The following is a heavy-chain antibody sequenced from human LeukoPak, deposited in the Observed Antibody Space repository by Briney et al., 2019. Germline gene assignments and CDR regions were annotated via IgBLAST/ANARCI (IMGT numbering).Heavy chain of an antibody. V-gene: IGHV4-34*01. J-gene: IGHJ3*02. CDR1: GGSFSGYY. CDR2: INHSGST. D-gene: IGHD6-13*01. CDR3: ARSDIAAAGTPYSPYDAFDI. Sequence: SETLSLTCAVYGGSFSGYYWSWIRQPPGKGLEWIGEINHSGSTNYNPSLKSRVTISVDTSKNQFSLKLSSVTAADTAVYYCARSDIAAAGTPYSPYDAFDIWGQGTMVTVSS.